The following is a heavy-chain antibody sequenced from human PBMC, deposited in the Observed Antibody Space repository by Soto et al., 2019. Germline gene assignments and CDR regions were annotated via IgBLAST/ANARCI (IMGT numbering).Heavy chain of an antibody. D-gene: IGHD3-3*01. CDR3: ARGSKSYDFWSWGMDV. CDR2: IYYSGST. CDR1: GGSISSYY. J-gene: IGHJ6*02. Sequence: SETLSLTCTVSGGSISSYYWSWIRQPPGKGLEWIGYIYYSGSTNYNPSLKSRVTISVDTSKNQFSLKLSSVTAADTAVYYCARGSKSYDFWSWGMDVWGQGTSVTVSS. V-gene: IGHV4-59*01.